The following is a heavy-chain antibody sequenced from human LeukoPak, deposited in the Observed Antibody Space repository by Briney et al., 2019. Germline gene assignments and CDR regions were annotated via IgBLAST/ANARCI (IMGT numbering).Heavy chain of an antibody. V-gene: IGHV4-4*07. J-gene: IGHJ4*02. CDR2: MSSSGST. D-gene: IGHD3-10*01. CDR1: GGSISSHY. CDR3: ARGTYASGSYVFDY. Sequence: SETLSLTCNVSGGSISSHYWTWIRQPAGKGLEWIGRMSSSGSTNYNPSLKSRVTISVDTSKNQFSLRLSSMTAADAALYYCARGTYASGSYVFDYWGQGTLVTVS.